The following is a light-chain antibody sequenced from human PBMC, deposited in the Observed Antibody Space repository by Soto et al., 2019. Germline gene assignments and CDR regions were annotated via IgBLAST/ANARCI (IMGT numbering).Light chain of an antibody. Sequence: DIQLPQSPSFLSASVGDRVTITCRASQGISSYLAWYQQKPGKAPKLLIYAASTLQSGVPSMFSGSGSGTEFTLIFSSLQPEDFATYYCQQLNSYPWTFGQGTRWIS. CDR1: QGISSY. V-gene: IGKV1-9*01. J-gene: IGKJ1*01. CDR3: QQLNSYPWT. CDR2: AAS.